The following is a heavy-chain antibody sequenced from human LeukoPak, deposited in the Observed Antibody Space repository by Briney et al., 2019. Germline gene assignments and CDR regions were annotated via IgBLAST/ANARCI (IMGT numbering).Heavy chain of an antibody. J-gene: IGHJ4*02. Sequence: GGSLRLSCAASGFTFPSYWMTWVRQAPGKGPEWVANIKQHGSEKYYVDSVKGRFTISRDDAKNSLYLQMNSLRDEDTAVYYCTKGGQTSSWFWVDWGQGTLVTVSS. CDR3: TKGGQTSSWFWVD. CDR2: IKQHGSEK. D-gene: IGHD6-13*01. V-gene: IGHV3-7*01. CDR1: GFTFPSYW.